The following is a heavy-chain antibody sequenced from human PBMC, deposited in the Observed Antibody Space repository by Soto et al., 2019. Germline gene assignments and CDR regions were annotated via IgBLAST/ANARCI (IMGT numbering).Heavy chain of an antibody. D-gene: IGHD6-13*01. CDR3: ARVRGTAGKRYFDY. V-gene: IGHV4-59*01. CDR1: GGSMIAYY. CDR2: TYYSGST. Sequence: QVQLQESGPRLVKPSETLSLTCTVSGGSMIAYYWNWMRQPPGKGLQWIGYTYYSGSTPYNPSLKSRVTISVDSSKNQFSLKLDSVTPADTAVYYCARVRGTAGKRYFDYWGPGTLVTVSS. J-gene: IGHJ4*02.